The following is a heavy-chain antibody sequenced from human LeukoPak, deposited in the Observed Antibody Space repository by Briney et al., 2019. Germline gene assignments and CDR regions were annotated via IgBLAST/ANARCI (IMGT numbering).Heavy chain of an antibody. CDR3: ARGGEEDYYYYGMDG. CDR1: GFTFSSSA. J-gene: IGHJ6*04. CDR2: IRGSGGST. Sequence: GGSLRLSCAASGFTFSSSAMSWVRQAPGKGLEWVSPIRGSGGSTSYADSAKGQFTISRDISNITLYLQIHSLTAKDTAVYHCARGGEEDYYYYGMDGWGKGTTVTVSS. V-gene: IGHV3-23*01. D-gene: IGHD6-25*01.